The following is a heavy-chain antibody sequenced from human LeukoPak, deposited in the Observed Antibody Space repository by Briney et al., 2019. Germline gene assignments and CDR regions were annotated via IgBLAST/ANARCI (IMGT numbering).Heavy chain of an antibody. D-gene: IGHD3-10*01. V-gene: IGHV3-53*05. CDR2: IYTGGST. CDR3: ARGLTMGNPFDF. CDR1: GFTVSSNY. J-gene: IGHJ4*02. Sequence: GGSLRLSCAASGFTVSSNYMSWVRQAPGKGLEWVSVIYTGGSTYYADSVRGRFTISRDTSKSTLYLQMNSLRAEDTAVYYCARGLTMGNPFDFWGQGTLVTVSS.